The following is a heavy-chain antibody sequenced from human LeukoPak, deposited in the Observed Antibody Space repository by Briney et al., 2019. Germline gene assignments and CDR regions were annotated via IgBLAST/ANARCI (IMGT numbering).Heavy chain of an antibody. D-gene: IGHD3-22*01. J-gene: IGHJ4*02. CDR2: IRYDGSNN. CDR1: GFTFSRHG. V-gene: IGHV3-30*02. Sequence: SGGSLRLSCAASGFTFSRHGMQWVRQAPGKGLEWVGFIRYDGSNNYHADSVKGRFTISRDNSKNTLFLQMHSLRPEDTAVYYCARDSSSGYYPDHWGQGTLVTVSS. CDR3: ARDSSSGYYPDH.